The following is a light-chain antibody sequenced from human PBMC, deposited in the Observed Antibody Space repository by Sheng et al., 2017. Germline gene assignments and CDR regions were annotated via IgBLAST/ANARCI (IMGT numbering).Light chain of an antibody. CDR3: QQRQNWPPLT. V-gene: IGKV3-11*01. CDR2: DAS. J-gene: IGKJ5*01. CDR1: QNINNY. Sequence: EVVLTQSPATLSLSPGERATLSCRASQNINNYLVWYQQKPGQAPRLLIYDASNRATGIPDRFSGSGSGTDFTLTISGLEPEDFAVYYCQQRQNWPPLTFGQGTRLEIK.